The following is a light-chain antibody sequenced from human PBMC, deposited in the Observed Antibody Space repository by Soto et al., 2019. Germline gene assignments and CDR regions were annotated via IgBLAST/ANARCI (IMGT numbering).Light chain of an antibody. CDR2: STS. Sequence: EIVLMQSPGTLSLSPGDRATLSCRASRRVSTSFLAWYQQRAGQAPRLLIYSTSSRATGIPDRFSGSGSGTDFRLTISRLEPEDFAVYYCQQFSSSTVTFGQGTTVEIK. CDR1: RRVSTSF. CDR3: QQFSSSTVT. J-gene: IGKJ1*01. V-gene: IGKV3-20*01.